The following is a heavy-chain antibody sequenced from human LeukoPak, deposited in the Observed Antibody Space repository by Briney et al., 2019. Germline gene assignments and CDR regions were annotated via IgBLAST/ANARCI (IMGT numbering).Heavy chain of an antibody. CDR2: IYYSGNT. D-gene: IGHD3-10*01. J-gene: IGHJ3*02. CDR3: AREPRVQRGAFDI. CDR1: SGSISSYY. Sequence: PSETLSLTCAVSSGSISSYYWSWIRQPPGKGLEWIGYIYYSGNTNYNPSLKSRVTISVDTSKNQFSLKLNSVTAADTAVYYCAREPRVQRGAFDIWGQGTMVTVSS. V-gene: IGHV4-59*01.